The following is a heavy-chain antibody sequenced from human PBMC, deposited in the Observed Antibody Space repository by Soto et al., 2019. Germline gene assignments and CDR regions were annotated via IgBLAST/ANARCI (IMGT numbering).Heavy chain of an antibody. Sequence: ASVKVSCKASGGTFSSYAISWVRQAPGQGLEWMGGIIPIFGTANYAQKFQGRVTITADESTSTAYMELSSLRSEDTAVYYCARAPLNYYDSSGYYFNWFDPWGQGTLVTVSS. V-gene: IGHV1-69*13. D-gene: IGHD3-22*01. CDR3: ARAPLNYYDSSGYYFNWFDP. J-gene: IGHJ5*02. CDR1: GGTFSSYA. CDR2: IIPIFGTA.